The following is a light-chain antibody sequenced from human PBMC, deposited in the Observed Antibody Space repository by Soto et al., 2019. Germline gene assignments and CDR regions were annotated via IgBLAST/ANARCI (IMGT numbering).Light chain of an antibody. CDR3: QQPGT. CDR1: EVLSSSY. V-gene: IGKV3-20*01. CDR2: AVS. J-gene: IGKJ2*01. Sequence: EIVLTQSPGTLSLSPGERATLSCRASEVLSSSYLVWYQQTPGQAHRPLIYAVSRRATGIPDRFSGSGSATEYTLPINTLEPEDFAVYYCQQPGTFGQGTKLEIK.